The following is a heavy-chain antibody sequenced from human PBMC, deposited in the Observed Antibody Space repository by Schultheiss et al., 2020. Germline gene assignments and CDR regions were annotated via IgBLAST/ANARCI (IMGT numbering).Heavy chain of an antibody. D-gene: IGHD5-18*01. V-gene: IGHV3-30*18. CDR2: ISYDGSNK. Sequence: GGSLRLSCAASGFTFSSYWMSWVRQAPGKGLEWVAVISYDGSNKYYADSVKGRFTISRDNSKNTLYLQMNSLRAEDTAVHYCAKALDPAMVLTGDFDYWGQGTL. CDR3: AKALDPAMVLTGDFDY. CDR1: GFTFSSYW. J-gene: IGHJ4*02.